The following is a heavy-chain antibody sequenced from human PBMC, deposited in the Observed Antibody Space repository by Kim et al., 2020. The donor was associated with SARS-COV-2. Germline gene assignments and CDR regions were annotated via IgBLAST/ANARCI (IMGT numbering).Heavy chain of an antibody. CDR2: IRGGGANP. V-gene: IGHV3-23*01. Sequence: GGSLRLSCEASGFTFGSYAMSWVRRAPGKGLEWVSYIRGGGANPYYADSVKGRFTIFRDNSRNTLFLQMNSLRGEDTAVYYCAKCSSSYGNDAFDIWGRGTMVSVSS. J-gene: IGHJ3*02. CDR1: GFTFGSYA. CDR3: AKCSSSYGNDAFDI. D-gene: IGHD3-22*01.